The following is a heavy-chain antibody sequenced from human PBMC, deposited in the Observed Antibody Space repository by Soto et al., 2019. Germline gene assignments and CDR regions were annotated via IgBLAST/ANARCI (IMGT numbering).Heavy chain of an antibody. V-gene: IGHV5-10-1*01. CDR1: GYSFTSYW. CDR3: ARHYGGNSDSWRRPLHYYYYGMDV. CDR2: IDPSDSYT. Sequence: GESLKTSCKGSGYSFTSYWISWVRQMPGKGLEWMGRIDPSDSYTNYSPSFQGHVTISADKSISTAYLQWSSLKAPDTAMYYCARHYGGNSDSWRRPLHYYYYGMDVWGQGITVTVSS. J-gene: IGHJ6*02. D-gene: IGHD2-15*01.